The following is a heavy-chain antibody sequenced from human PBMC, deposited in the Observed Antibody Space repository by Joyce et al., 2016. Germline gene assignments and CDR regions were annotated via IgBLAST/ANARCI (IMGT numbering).Heavy chain of an antibody. J-gene: IGHJ3*01. CDR3: ARGKAFDV. CDR2: IKQDGSAV. CDR1: GFTFSGNS. V-gene: IGHV3-7*01. Sequence: EVQLVESGGGLVQPGGSLRLSCAASGFTFSGNSMSWLRQAPGGGLEWVANIKQDGSAVYYLDSVKGRFTVSRDNARSLVHLQMVSLRVEDTAVYYCARGKAFDVWGQGTMVTVSS.